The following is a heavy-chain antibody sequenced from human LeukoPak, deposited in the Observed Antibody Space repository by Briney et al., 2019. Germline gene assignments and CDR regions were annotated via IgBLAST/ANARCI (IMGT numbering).Heavy chain of an antibody. J-gene: IGHJ4*02. CDR1: GFTFDDYG. D-gene: IGHD3-22*01. CDR3: ARDLYYYDSSGYYLGY. V-gene: IGHV3-20*04. Sequence: PGGSLRLSCAASGFTFDDYGMSWVRQAPGKGLEWVSGFNWRGGSTGYADSVKGRFTISRDNAKNSLYLQMNSLRAEDTAFYYCARDLYYYDSSGYYLGYWGQGTLVTVSS. CDR2: FNWRGGST.